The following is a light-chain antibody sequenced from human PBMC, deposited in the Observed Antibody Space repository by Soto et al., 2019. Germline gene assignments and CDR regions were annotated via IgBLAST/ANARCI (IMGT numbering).Light chain of an antibody. J-gene: IGKJ2*01. CDR2: DAS. CDR1: QSISSW. Sequence: IQMSHSPSTLSAAVGYRFTITCRASQSISSWLAWYQQKPGKAPKLLIYDASSLESGVPSRFSGSGSGTEFTLTISSLQPDDFATYYCQQYNSYSMYTFGQGTKVDIK. CDR3: QQYNSYSMYT. V-gene: IGKV1-5*01.